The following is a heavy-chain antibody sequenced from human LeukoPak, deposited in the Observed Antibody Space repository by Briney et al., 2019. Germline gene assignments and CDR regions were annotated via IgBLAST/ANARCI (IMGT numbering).Heavy chain of an antibody. J-gene: IGHJ4*02. CDR2: ISAYNGNT. CDR3: ARLPEFDCSRSNCYSDY. V-gene: IGHV1-18*01. D-gene: IGHD2-15*01. CDR1: GGTFSGYA. Sequence: GASVKVSCKASGGTFSGYAISWVRQAPGQGLEWMGWISAYNGNTSYAQKLQGRVSMTTDTSTNTAYVELRSLRSDDTAVYYCARLPEFDCSRSNCYSDYWGQGTLVTVSS.